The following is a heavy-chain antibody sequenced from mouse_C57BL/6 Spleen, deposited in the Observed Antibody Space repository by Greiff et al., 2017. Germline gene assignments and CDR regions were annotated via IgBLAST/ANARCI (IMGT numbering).Heavy chain of an antibody. V-gene: IGHV7-3*01. CDR3: ARSFITTVVAHWYFDV. Sequence: EVQRVESGGGLVQPGGSLSLSCAASGFTFTDYYMSWVRQPPGKALEWLGFIRNKANGYTTEYSASVKGRFTISRDNSQSILYLQKNALRAEDSATYYCARSFITTVVAHWYFDVWGTGTTVTVSS. D-gene: IGHD1-1*01. CDR1: GFTFTDYY. CDR2: IRNKANGYTT. J-gene: IGHJ1*03.